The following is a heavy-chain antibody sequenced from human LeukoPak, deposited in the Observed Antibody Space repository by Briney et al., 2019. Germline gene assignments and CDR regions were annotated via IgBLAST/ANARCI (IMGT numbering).Heavy chain of an antibody. J-gene: IGHJ4*02. D-gene: IGHD1-26*01. Sequence: GSLRLSCAASGFTFSSHAMSWVRQAPGEGLEWVSGISGSGGSTYNADSVKGRFTISRDNSKNTLYLQMNSLRAEDTAVYYCAKYSGSYYDPFDYWGQGTLVTVSS. CDR2: ISGSGGST. CDR3: AKYSGSYYDPFDY. V-gene: IGHV3-23*01. CDR1: GFTFSSHA.